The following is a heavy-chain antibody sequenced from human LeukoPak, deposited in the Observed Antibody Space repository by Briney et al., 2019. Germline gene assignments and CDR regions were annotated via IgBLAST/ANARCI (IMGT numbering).Heavy chain of an antibody. CDR1: GGSISSSSYY. V-gene: IGHV4-39*01. J-gene: IGHJ6*03. D-gene: IGHD2-2*01. Sequence: SETLSLTCTVSGGSISSSSYYWGWIRQPPGKGLEWIGSIYYSGSTYYNPSLKSRVTISVDTSKNQFSLKLSSVTAADTAVYYCARGTQLRGYYYYYMDVWGKGTTVTVSS. CDR2: IYYSGST. CDR3: ARGTQLRGYYYYYMDV.